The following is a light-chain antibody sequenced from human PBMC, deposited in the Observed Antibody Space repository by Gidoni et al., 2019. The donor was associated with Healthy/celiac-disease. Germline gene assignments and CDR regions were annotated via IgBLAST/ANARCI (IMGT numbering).Light chain of an antibody. CDR1: QGIRSC. CDR2: AAS. J-gene: IGKJ2*01. V-gene: IGKV1-12*02. Sequence: DIEMAQSPSSVSASVGDRVTITCRASQGIRSCLDWYQQKPGKAPKLLIYAASSLQSGVPSRFSGSGSGTDFTLTISSLQPEDFATYYCQQSNSFPYTFGQGTKLEIK. CDR3: QQSNSFPYT.